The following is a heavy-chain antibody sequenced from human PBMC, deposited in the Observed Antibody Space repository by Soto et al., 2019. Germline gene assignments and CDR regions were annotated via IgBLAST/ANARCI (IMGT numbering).Heavy chain of an antibody. CDR1: GFPFNSYD. V-gene: IGHV3-30*03. Sequence: FLRLSCAASGFPFNSYDMHWVRQAPGKGLEWVAIVSYEGGNKNYAESVKGRFTISRDNSQNTLYLQMSSLRVEDTAVYYCARSEGGSYPYFEYWGQGTLVTVSS. D-gene: IGHD1-26*01. CDR2: VSYEGGNK. CDR3: ARSEGGSYPYFEY. J-gene: IGHJ4*02.